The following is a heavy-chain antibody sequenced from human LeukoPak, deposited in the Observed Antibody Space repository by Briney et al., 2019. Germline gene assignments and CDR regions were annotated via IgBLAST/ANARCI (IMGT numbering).Heavy chain of an antibody. Sequence: GGSLRLSCAASGFSVGNTYMSWVRQAPGEGLEWVSIIYSGGNTYYADSVKGRFTISRDNAKNMLYLQMKSLRAEDTAVYYCARRPRVDDIVLAPADDYWGQGTLVTVSS. V-gene: IGHV3-53*01. CDR2: IYSGGNT. D-gene: IGHD2-2*01. J-gene: IGHJ4*02. CDR1: GFSVGNTY. CDR3: ARRPRVDDIVLAPADDY.